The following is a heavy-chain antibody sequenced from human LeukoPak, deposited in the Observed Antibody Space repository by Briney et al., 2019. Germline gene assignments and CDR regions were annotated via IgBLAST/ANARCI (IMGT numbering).Heavy chain of an antibody. CDR3: AGGDRGYFDY. CDR2: INHSGST. V-gene: IGHV4-34*01. D-gene: IGHD1-14*01. J-gene: IGHJ4*02. CDR1: GGSFSGYY. Sequence: PSETPSLTCAVYGGSFSGYYWSWIRQPPGKGLEWIGEINHSGSTNYNPSLKSRVTISVDTSKNQFPLKLSSVTAADTAVYYCAGGDRGYFDYWGQGTLVTVSS.